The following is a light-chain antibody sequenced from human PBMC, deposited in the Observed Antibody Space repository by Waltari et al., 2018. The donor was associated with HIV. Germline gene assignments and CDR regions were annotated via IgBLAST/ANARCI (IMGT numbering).Light chain of an antibody. CDR1: SSHIGAGYD. J-gene: IGLJ2*01. V-gene: IGLV1-40*01. Sequence: QSVRTQPPSVSGAPRQRVPFSFTRSSSHIGAGYDVHWYQQLAGTAPKLLIYGNRNRPSGVPYRFSGSKSGTSAYLAITRLQAEDEADYYGQGYDRSLSGVVFGGGTRLTVL. CDR2: GNR. CDR3: QGYDRSLSGVV.